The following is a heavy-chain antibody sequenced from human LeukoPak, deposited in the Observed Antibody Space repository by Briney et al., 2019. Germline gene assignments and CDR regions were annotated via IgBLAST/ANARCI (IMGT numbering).Heavy chain of an antibody. CDR1: GFTFSNYA. J-gene: IGHJ4*02. D-gene: IGHD3-10*01. Sequence: GGSLRLSCAASGFTFSNYAMSWVRQAPGKGLEWVSAISGSASSTYYADSVKGRFTISRDNAKNSLYLQMNSLRAEDTAVYYCARGFRGYFDYWGQGTLVTVSS. CDR3: ARGFRGYFDY. CDR2: ISGSASST. V-gene: IGHV3-23*01.